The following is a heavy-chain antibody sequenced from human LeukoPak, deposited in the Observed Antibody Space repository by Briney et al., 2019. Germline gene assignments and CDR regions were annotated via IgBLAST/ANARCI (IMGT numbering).Heavy chain of an antibody. CDR3: ASGGYYDRSGNSYKFGFDM. Sequence: SETLSLTCTVSDGSISSHYWSWIRQPPGKGLEWIGYIYYSGSTSYNSSLKSRVTISVDTSKNHFSLKLSSVTAADTAVYYCASGGYYDRSGNSYKFGFDMWGQGTMVTVSS. V-gene: IGHV4-59*11. D-gene: IGHD3-22*01. CDR1: DGSISSHY. CDR2: IYYSGST. J-gene: IGHJ3*02.